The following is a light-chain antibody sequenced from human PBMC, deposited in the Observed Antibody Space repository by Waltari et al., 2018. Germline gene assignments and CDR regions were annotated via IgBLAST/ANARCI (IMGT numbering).Light chain of an antibody. CDR1: TIGIHT. CDR2: GIK. CDR3: QVWDNYSDQGV. Sequence: SYVLTQPPSVSVAPGQTATVSCGGDTIGIHTVHWYQCKTGPAPVLVVYGIKERPSGIPERFSGSNSGNTATLTVRRVEAGDEAVYYCQVWDNYSDQGVFGGGTKLTVL. J-gene: IGLJ2*01. V-gene: IGLV3-21*02.